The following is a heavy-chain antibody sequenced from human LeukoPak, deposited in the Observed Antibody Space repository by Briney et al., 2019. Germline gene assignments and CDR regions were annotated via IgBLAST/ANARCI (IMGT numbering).Heavy chain of an antibody. Sequence: SETLSLTCTLSRGSISSSSYFWGWVRQPPGKGLEWLGCISYTGSTYSNPSLKSGVTMSVDTYKNQFSLKLSSVTAADTAVFYCARGVVPAALWQNWFDPWGQGTLVIVSP. D-gene: IGHD2-2*01. J-gene: IGHJ5*02. CDR1: RGSISSSSYF. V-gene: IGHV4-39*07. CDR2: ISYTGST. CDR3: ARGVVPAALWQNWFDP.